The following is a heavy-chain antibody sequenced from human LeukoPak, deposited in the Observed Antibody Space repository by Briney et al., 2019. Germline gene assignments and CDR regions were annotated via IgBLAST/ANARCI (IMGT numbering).Heavy chain of an antibody. Sequence: SETLSLTCTVSGGSISSRSYYWGWIRQPPGKGLEWIGSIYYSGSTYYNPSLKSRVTISVDTSKNQFSLKLSSVTAADTAVYYCARQSQWLVHFDYWGQGTLVTVSS. CDR3: ARQSQWLVHFDY. D-gene: IGHD6-19*01. CDR2: IYYSGST. CDR1: GGSISSRSYY. V-gene: IGHV4-39*01. J-gene: IGHJ4*02.